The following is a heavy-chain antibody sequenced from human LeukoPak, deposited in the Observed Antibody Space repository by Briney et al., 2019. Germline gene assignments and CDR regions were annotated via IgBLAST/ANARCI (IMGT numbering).Heavy chain of an antibody. CDR1: GGSISSYY. J-gene: IGHJ6*02. CDR2: IYTSGST. V-gene: IGHV4-4*07. CDR3: ARDSYYYYYYGMDV. Sequence: PSETLSLTCTVSGGSISSYYWSWIRQPAGKGLEWIGRIYTSGSTNYNPSLKSRVTMSVDTSKNQFSLKLSSVNAADTAVYYCARDSYYYYYYGMDVWGQGTKVSVSS.